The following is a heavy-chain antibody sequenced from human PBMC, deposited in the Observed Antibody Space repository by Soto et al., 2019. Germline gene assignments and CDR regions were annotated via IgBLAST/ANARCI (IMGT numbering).Heavy chain of an antibody. CDR3: ASTRAYSYG. V-gene: IGHV3-23*01. CDR2: ISGSGGST. CDR1: GFIFSSYG. J-gene: IGHJ1*01. D-gene: IGHD5-18*01. Sequence: PGGSLRLSCAASGFIFSSYGRTWVRQAPGKGLEWVSSISGSGGSTYYADSVKGRFTISRDNSKNTLYLQMNSLRAEDTAVYYCASTRAYSYGWGQGTLVTVSS.